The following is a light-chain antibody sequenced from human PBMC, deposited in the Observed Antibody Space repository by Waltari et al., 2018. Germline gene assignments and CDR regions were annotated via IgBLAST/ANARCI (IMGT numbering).Light chain of an antibody. CDR2: QAS. J-gene: IGKJ1*01. Sequence: DIQMTQSPSTLSASVGARVHITCRASQSIGYWLTWIQQKPGSAPRFLIYQASSLETGVPSRFSGSGSETEFTLTITNVQPDDFATYYCQQSNSYPWTFGQGTRVEMK. V-gene: IGKV1-5*03. CDR3: QQSNSYPWT. CDR1: QSIGYW.